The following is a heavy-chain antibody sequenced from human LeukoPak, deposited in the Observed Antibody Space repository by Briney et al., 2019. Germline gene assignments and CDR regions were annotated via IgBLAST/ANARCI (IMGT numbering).Heavy chain of an antibody. V-gene: IGHV3-23*01. CDR2: ISGSGGTT. J-gene: IGHJ4*02. CDR3: ARDKYYFDY. CDR1: GFTFASNA. Sequence: GGSLRLSCEASGFTFASNAINGVGRAQGRGLGWVSDISGSGGTTCYADSVKGRFTISRENSKNTLYLQMNSLRVEDTAVYYCARDKYYFDYWGQGTPVTVSS.